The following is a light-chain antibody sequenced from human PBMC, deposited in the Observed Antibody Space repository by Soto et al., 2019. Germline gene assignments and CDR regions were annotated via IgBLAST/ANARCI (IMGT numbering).Light chain of an antibody. CDR1: QSFRSSY. Sequence: EFVLTQSPGTLSLSPGERATLSCRARQSFRSSYLTWYHQKPGQAPRLLIFGASSRATGTPERISGGVSGTNYSLTINRLEREDFGVYYCQQYGDSVFTFVPGTTVEIK. CDR3: QQYGDSVFT. CDR2: GAS. J-gene: IGKJ3*01. V-gene: IGKV3-20*01.